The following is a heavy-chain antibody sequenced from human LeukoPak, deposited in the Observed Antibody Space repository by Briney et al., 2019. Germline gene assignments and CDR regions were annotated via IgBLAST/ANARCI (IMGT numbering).Heavy chain of an antibody. CDR2: ISYDGSNK. CDR3: ARDVTVTPFV. CDR1: GFTFSNYA. D-gene: IGHD4-17*01. J-gene: IGHJ4*02. V-gene: IGHV3-30-3*01. Sequence: PGGSLRLSCAASGFTFSNYAMHWVRQAPGKGLEWVAIISYDGSNKYYADSVKGRFTISRDNSKNTLYLQMNSLRAEDTAVYYCARDVTVTPFVWGQGTLVTVSS.